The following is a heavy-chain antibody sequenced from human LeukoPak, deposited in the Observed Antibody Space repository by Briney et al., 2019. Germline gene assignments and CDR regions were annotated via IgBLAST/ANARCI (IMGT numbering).Heavy chain of an antibody. CDR2: ISSSSSTI. D-gene: IGHD3-10*01. Sequence: GGSLRLSCAASGFTFSSYSMNWVRQAPGKGLEWVSYISSSSSTIYYADSVKGRFTISRDNAKNSLYPQMNSLRAEDTAVYYCARALHSPMVSFDYWGQGTLVTVSS. CDR1: GFTFSSYS. J-gene: IGHJ4*02. CDR3: ARALHSPMVSFDY. V-gene: IGHV3-48*04.